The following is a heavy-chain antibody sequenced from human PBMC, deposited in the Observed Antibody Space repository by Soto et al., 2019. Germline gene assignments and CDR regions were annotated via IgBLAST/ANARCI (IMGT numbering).Heavy chain of an antibody. CDR2: INPNSGGT. J-gene: IGHJ4*02. Sequence: GASVKVSCKASGYTFTGYYMHWVRQAPGQGLEWMGWINPNSGGTNYAQKFQGWVTMTRDTSISTAYMELSRLRSDDTAVYYCARSYSSSHHSFDYWGQGTLVTVSS. CDR1: GYTFTGYY. D-gene: IGHD6-13*01. V-gene: IGHV1-2*04. CDR3: ARSYSSSHHSFDY.